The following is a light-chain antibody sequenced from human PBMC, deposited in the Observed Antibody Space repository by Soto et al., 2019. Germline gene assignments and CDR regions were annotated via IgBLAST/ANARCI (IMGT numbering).Light chain of an antibody. V-gene: IGKV3-20*01. CDR1: QSVSSSY. J-gene: IGKJ3*01. CDR3: QQYGSSPRVT. CDR2: GAS. Sequence: IVLTHSPRTLSLSPGERATLSCRASQSVSSSYLAWYQQKPGQAPRLLIYGASSRATGIPDRFSGSGSGTDFTLTISRLEPEDFAVYYCQQYGSSPRVTFGPGTKVDIK.